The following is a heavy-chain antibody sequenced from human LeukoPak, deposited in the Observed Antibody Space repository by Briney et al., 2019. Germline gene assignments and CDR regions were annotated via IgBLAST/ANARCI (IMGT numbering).Heavy chain of an antibody. J-gene: IGHJ4*02. CDR2: IKQDGSEK. CDR3: AKEYCSNSVCHSLDY. Sequence: GGSLRLSCAASGFTFSSYWMSWVRQAPGKGLEWVANIKQDGSEKYYVDSVKGRFTISRDNAKNSLYLQMNSLRAEDTAVYYCAKEYCSNSVCHSLDYWGQGTLVTVSS. CDR1: GFTFSSYW. V-gene: IGHV3-7*01. D-gene: IGHD2-8*01.